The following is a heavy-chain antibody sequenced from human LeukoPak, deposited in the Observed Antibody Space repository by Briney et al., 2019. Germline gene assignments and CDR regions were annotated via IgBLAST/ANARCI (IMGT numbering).Heavy chain of an antibody. J-gene: IGHJ4*02. CDR1: GYTFTSYG. CDR3: ARVERAGVRQLPDY. CDR2: ISAYNGNT. Sequence: ASVKVSCKASGYTFTSYGISRVRQAPGQGLEWMGWISAYNGNTNYAQKLQGRVTMTTDTSTSTAYMELRSLRSDDTAVYYCARVERAGVRQLPDYWGQGTPVTVSS. D-gene: IGHD2-2*01. V-gene: IGHV1-18*01.